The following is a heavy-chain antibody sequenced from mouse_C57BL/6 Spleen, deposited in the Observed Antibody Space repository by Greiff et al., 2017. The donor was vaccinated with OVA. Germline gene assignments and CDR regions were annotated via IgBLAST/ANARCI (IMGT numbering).Heavy chain of an antibody. CDR2: IDPSDSYT. J-gene: IGHJ4*01. D-gene: IGHD1-1*01. CDR3: ARLPDYAMDY. CDR1: GYTFTSYW. Sequence: QVQLQQPGAELVMPGASVKLSCKASGYTFTSYWMHWVKQRPGQGLEWIGEIDPSDSYTNYNQKFKGKSTLTVDKSSSTAYMQRSSLTSEGAAVYYCARLPDYAMDYWGQGTSVTVSS. V-gene: IGHV1-69*01.